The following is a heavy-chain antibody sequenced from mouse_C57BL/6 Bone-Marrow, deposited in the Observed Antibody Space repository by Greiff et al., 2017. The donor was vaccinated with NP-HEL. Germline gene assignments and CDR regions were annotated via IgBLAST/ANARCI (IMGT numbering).Heavy chain of an antibody. CDR2: ISYDGSN. CDR3: ARLRGGWYFDV. Sequence: EVQVVESGPGLVKPSQSLSLTCSVTGYSITSGYYWNWIRQFPGNKLEWMGYISYDGSNNYNPSLKNRISITRDTSKNQFFLKLNSVTTEDTATYYCARLRGGWYFDVWGTGTTVTVSS. V-gene: IGHV3-6*01. CDR1: GYSITSGYY. D-gene: IGHD2-12*01. J-gene: IGHJ1*03.